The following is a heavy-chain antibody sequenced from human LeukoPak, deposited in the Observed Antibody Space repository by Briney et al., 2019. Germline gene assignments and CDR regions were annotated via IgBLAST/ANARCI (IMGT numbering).Heavy chain of an antibody. D-gene: IGHD1-26*01. V-gene: IGHV3-23*01. J-gene: IGHJ4*02. CDR2: ISGNGGSA. CDR1: GFTFMHYA. Sequence: PGGSLRLSCAASGFTFMHYAMSWVRQAPGKGLEWVSAISGNGGSAYYADSVRGRFTISRDNSENTVYLQMNSLRAEDTALYYCAKDVVFGSDYYPHNFDYWGQGTLVTVSS. CDR3: AKDVVFGSDYYPHNFDY.